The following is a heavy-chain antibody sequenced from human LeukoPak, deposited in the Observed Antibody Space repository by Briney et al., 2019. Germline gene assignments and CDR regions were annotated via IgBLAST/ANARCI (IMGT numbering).Heavy chain of an antibody. D-gene: IGHD3-10*01. J-gene: IGHJ3*02. CDR1: GGSISSSSYY. V-gene: IGHV4-39*07. CDR2: IYYSGST. Sequence: SETLSLTCTVSGGSISSSSYYWGWIRQPPGKGLEWIGSIYYSGSTYYNPSLKSRVTISVDTSKNQFSLKLSSVTAADTAVYYCASNLYYYGSGSYIHDAFDIWGQGTMVTVSS. CDR3: ASNLYYYGSGSYIHDAFDI.